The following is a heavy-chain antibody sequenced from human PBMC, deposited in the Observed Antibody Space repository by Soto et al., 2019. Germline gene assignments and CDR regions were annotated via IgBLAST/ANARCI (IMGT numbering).Heavy chain of an antibody. Sequence: QVQLVESGGGVVQPGRSLRLSCAASGFTFSSYAMHWVRQAPGKGLEWVAVISYDGSNKYYADSVKGRFTISRDNSKNTLYLQMNSLRAEDTAVYYCAGDRLRGYSYGYTYFDYWGQGTLVTVSS. CDR2: ISYDGSNK. CDR1: GFTFSSYA. V-gene: IGHV3-30-3*01. D-gene: IGHD5-18*01. J-gene: IGHJ4*02. CDR3: AGDRLRGYSYGYTYFDY.